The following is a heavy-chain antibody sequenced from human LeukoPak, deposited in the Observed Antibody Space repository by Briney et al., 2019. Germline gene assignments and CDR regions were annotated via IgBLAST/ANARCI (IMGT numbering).Heavy chain of an antibody. J-gene: IGHJ4*02. CDR2: ISGSGGST. CDR1: GFTFSSYA. Sequence: PGGSLRLSCTASGFTFSSYAMSWVRQAPGKGLEWVSAISGSGGSTYYADSVKGRLTISRDNSKNTLYLQMNSLRAEDTAVYYCAKVARGRIAARFPPLFSDYWGQGTLVTVSS. D-gene: IGHD6-6*01. V-gene: IGHV3-23*01. CDR3: AKVARGRIAARFPPLFSDY.